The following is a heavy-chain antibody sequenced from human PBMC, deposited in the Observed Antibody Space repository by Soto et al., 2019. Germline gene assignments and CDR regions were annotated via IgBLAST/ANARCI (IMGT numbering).Heavy chain of an antibody. CDR3: ARVGDGERSGYYYGMDV. Sequence: GGSLRLSCAASGFTFSSYSMNWVRQAPGKGLEWVSSISSSSSYIYYADPVKGRFTISRDNAKNPLYLQMNSLRAEDTAVYYCARVGDGERSGYYYGMDVWGQGTTVTVSS. D-gene: IGHD3-16*01. V-gene: IGHV3-21*01. CDR2: ISSSSSYI. CDR1: GFTFSSYS. J-gene: IGHJ6*02.